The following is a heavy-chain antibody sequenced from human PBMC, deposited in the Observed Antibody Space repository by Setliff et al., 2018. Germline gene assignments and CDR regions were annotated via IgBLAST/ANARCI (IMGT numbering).Heavy chain of an antibody. V-gene: IGHV3-11*04. J-gene: IGHJ6*03. CDR2: ITNSGGTI. CDR3: ARDPIGPFLSYMDD. D-gene: IGHD3-16*01. CDR1: GFTFSDYY. Sequence: AGGSLRLSCAASGFTFSDYYMSWIRQAPGKGLEWVSYITNSGGTIYYADSVKGRFTISRDNSRNTLYLQMNSLRGEDTAVYFCARDPIGPFLSYMDDWGKGTTVTVSS.